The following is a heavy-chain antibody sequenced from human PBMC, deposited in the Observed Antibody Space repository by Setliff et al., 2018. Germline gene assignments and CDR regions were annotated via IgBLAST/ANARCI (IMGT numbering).Heavy chain of an antibody. J-gene: IGHJ4*02. D-gene: IGHD7-27*01. CDR2: INHSGST. CDR1: GGSFSGYQ. CDR3: AKFGPLDLTGDWAFDN. Sequence: SETLSLTCVVYGGSFSGYQWSWIRQPPGKGLEWIGEINHSGSTNYNPSLKSRLTISVDTSKKQFSLKLSSVTAADTAVYYCAKFGPLDLTGDWAFDNWGQGTLVTVSS. V-gene: IGHV4-34*01.